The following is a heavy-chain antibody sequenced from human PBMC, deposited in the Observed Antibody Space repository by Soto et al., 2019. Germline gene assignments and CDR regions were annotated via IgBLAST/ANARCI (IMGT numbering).Heavy chain of an antibody. D-gene: IGHD3-10*01. Sequence: GSLKISCKGSGYSFTSYWIGWVRQMPGKGLEWMGIIYPGDSDTRYSPSFQGQVTISADKSISTAYLQWSSLKASDTAMYYCARRGRLGARYYYYGMDVWGQGTTVTVSS. J-gene: IGHJ6*02. CDR3: ARRGRLGARYYYYGMDV. CDR2: IYPGDSDT. CDR1: GYSFTSYW. V-gene: IGHV5-51*01.